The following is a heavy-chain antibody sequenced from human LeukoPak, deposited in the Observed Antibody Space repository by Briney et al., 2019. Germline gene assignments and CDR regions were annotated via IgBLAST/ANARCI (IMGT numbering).Heavy chain of an antibody. Sequence: GSLRLSCAASGFTFSSYSMNWVRQAPGKGLEWVSYISSSSSTIYYADSVKGRFTISRDNAKNSLYLQMNSLRDEDTAVYYCARDHTLDNYDSSGSDAFDIWGQGTMVTVSS. J-gene: IGHJ3*02. V-gene: IGHV3-48*02. CDR3: ARDHTLDNYDSSGSDAFDI. CDR2: ISSSSSTI. D-gene: IGHD3-22*01. CDR1: GFTFSSYS.